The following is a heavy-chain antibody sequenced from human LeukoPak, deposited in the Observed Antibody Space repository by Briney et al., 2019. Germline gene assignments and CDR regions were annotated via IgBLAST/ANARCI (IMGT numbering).Heavy chain of an antibody. Sequence: SETLSLTCAVYGGSFSAYYWSWIRQPPGKGLEWIAEIIRSGSTNYNPSLKSRVTISLHTSKTQFSLNLSSVTAADTAVYYCATTRGFYGDYSPYDYWGQGTLVTVSS. CDR3: ATTRGFYGDYSPYDY. J-gene: IGHJ4*02. V-gene: IGHV4-34*12. D-gene: IGHD4-17*01. CDR2: IIRSGST. CDR1: GGSFSAYY.